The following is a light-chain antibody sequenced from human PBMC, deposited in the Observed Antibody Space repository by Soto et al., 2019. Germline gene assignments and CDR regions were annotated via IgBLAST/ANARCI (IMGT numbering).Light chain of an antibody. CDR3: SSYAGSNNPYV. J-gene: IGLJ1*01. V-gene: IGLV2-14*01. CDR2: EVS. CDR1: NSDVGAYNY. Sequence: QSVLTQPASVSGSPGQSITISCTGTNSDVGAYNYVSWFQQHPGKAPKLIIFEVSNRPSGVSHRFSGSKSGNTASLTVSGLQAGDEGDYYCSSYAGSNNPYVFGTGTKVTVL.